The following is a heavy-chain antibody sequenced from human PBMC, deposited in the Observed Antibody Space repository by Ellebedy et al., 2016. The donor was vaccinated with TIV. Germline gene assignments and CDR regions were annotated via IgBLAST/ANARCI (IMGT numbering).Heavy chain of an antibody. Sequence: MPGGSLRLSCTVSGDSISSSYYWSWIRQPPGKGLEWIGYMHYSGSSNYNPSLKSRVTISVDTSKNQFSLKLSSVTPADTAVYFCATTDDLYGMDVWGQGTTVTVSS. CDR3: ATTDDLYGMDV. CDR2: MHYSGSS. V-gene: IGHV4-59*01. J-gene: IGHJ6*02. CDR1: GDSISSSYY. D-gene: IGHD1-1*01.